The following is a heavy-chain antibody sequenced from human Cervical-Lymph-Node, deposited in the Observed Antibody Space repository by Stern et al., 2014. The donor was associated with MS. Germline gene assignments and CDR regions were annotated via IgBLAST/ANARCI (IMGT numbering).Heavy chain of an antibody. CDR3: VRSLRYFDRTFDY. CDR1: RFTFPSYT. Sequence: VQLVQSGGGLVKPGGSLRLSCAASRFTFPSYTMNWVRQAPVKGLEWVSSITRSSDYIFDADSVKGRFTISRDNAKNSLYLQMSSLRDEDTGVYYCVRSLRYFDRTFDYWGQGTLVTVSS. V-gene: IGHV3-21*01. J-gene: IGHJ4*02. CDR2: ITRSSDYI. D-gene: IGHD3-9*01.